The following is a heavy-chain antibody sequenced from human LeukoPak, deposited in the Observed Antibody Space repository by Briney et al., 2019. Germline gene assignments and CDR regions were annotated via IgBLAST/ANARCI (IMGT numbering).Heavy chain of an antibody. V-gene: IGHV3-30*18. CDR1: GFTCSSYG. CDR2: ISYDGSNK. J-gene: IGHJ4*02. CDR3: AKDPDFGEGRDYYFDC. D-gene: IGHD3-10*01. Sequence: PGGSLRLSCAASGFTCSSYGMHWVRQAPGKGREGVAVISYDGSNKYYAASVKGRLTISRDNSKNTLYLQMNSMRAEDTAVYYCAKDPDFGEGRDYYFDCWGQGTLVTVSS.